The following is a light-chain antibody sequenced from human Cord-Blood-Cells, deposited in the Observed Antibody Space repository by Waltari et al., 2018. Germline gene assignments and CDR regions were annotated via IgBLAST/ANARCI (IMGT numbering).Light chain of an antibody. CDR1: SSDVGGYNY. CDR3: CSYAGSYTWV. Sequence: QSALTPPRSVSGSPGQSVTISCTGTSSDVGGYNYFSWYQQHPGKAPKLMIYDVSKRPSGVPDRFSGSKSGNTASLTISGLQAEDEADYYCCSYAGSYTWVFGGGTKLTVL. CDR2: DVS. J-gene: IGLJ3*02. V-gene: IGLV2-11*01.